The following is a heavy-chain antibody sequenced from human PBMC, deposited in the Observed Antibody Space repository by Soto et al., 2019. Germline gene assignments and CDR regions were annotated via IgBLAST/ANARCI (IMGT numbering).Heavy chain of an antibody. CDR2: MSGSGGST. D-gene: IGHD3-10*01. CDR1: GFTFSTYA. V-gene: IGHV3-23*01. CDR3: MNLYSYGSGSYYN. Sequence: EVQLLESGGGLVQPGGSLRLSCSASGFTFSTYAMSWVRQAPGKGLEWVSGMSGSGGSTYNADSVKGRFTISRDNSKNTLYLQMNSLRAEYTAVYYCMNLYSYGSGSYYNWGQGTLVTVSS. J-gene: IGHJ4*02.